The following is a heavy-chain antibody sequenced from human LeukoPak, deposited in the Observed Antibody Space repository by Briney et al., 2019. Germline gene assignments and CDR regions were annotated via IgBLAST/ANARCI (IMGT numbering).Heavy chain of an antibody. V-gene: IGHV4-4*07. CDR3: ARENSGSYREFDY. CDR1: GGSISSDY. J-gene: IGHJ4*02. Sequence: PSETRSLTCTVSGGSISSDYWSWIRQPAGKGLEWIGRIYTSGSTNYNASLKSRVSMSVDTSKNQFSLKLSSVTAADTAVFYCARENSGSYREFDYWGQGTLVTVSS. D-gene: IGHD1-26*01. CDR2: IYTSGST.